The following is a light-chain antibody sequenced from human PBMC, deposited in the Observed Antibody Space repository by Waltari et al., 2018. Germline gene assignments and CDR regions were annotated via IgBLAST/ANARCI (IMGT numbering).Light chain of an antibody. CDR3: QQANSFPRT. CDR1: QGIKSW. CDR2: AAS. Sequence: DIQMTQSPSSVSASVEVRVTITCRASQGIKSWLAWYQQKPGKAPKLLIYAASSVQSGVPSRFSGSGSGTDFTLTISSLQPEDFATYYCQQANSFPRTFGQGTKVEIK. J-gene: IGKJ1*01. V-gene: IGKV1-12*01.